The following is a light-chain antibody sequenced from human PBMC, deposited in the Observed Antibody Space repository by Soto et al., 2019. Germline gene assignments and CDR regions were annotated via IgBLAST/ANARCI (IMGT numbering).Light chain of an antibody. CDR3: QKYNSAPWT. CDR2: AAS. V-gene: IGKV1-27*01. Sequence: DIQMTQSPSSQSASVGDRVTITCRASQGISNYLAWYQQKPGKVPKLLIYAASTSQSGVPSRFSGSGSGTDFTLTISSLQPEDVATYYCQKYNSAPWTFGQGTKVEIK. J-gene: IGKJ1*01. CDR1: QGISNY.